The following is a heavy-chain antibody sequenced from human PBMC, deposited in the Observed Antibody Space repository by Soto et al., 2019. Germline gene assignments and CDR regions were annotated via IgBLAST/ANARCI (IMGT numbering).Heavy chain of an antibody. CDR1: GGSISSSNW. CDR3: ARDRVVAATRWFDP. Sequence: SETLSLTCAASGGSISSSNWWSWVRQPPGKGLEWIGEIYHSGSTNYNPSLKSRVTISVDKSKNQFSLKLSSVTAADTAVYYCARDRVVAATRWFDPWGQGTLVTVSS. V-gene: IGHV4-4*02. J-gene: IGHJ5*02. D-gene: IGHD2-15*01. CDR2: IYHSGST.